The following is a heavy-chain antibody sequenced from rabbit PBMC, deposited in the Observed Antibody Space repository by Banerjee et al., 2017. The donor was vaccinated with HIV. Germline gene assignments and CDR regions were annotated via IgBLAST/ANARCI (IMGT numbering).Heavy chain of an antibody. CDR3: ARDLAGVIGWNFNL. D-gene: IGHD4-1*01. V-gene: IGHV1S40*01. CDR1: GIDFSSDDY. J-gene: IGHJ4*01. CDR2: IYTGIFISSNT. Sequence: QQLEESGGGLVKPGASLTLTCKASGIDFSSDDYMCWVRQAPGKGLEWIACIYTGIFISSNTYYATWAKGRFTISKTSSTTVTLQMTSLTAADTATYFCARDLAGVIGWNFNLWGPGTLVTVS.